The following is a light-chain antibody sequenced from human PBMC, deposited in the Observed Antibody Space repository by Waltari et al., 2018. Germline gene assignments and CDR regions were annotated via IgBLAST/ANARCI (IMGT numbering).Light chain of an antibody. CDR1: QSVSSTY. CDR2: GAS. CDR3: QQYGNSPPSYT. Sequence: EIVFTQSPGTLSLSPGERATLSCRASQSVSSTYLAWYQQKPGQDPRLLIYGASSRATGIPDRFSGSGSGTDFTLTISRLEPEDFAVYYCQQYGNSPPSYTFGQGTKLEIK. J-gene: IGKJ2*01. V-gene: IGKV3-20*01.